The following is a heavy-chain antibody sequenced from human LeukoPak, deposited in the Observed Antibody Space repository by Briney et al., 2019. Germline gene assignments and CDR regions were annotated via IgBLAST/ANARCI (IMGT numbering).Heavy chain of an antibody. J-gene: IGHJ6*02. CDR2: IYSGGST. Sequence: GGSLRLSCAASGFTVSSSYMSWVRQAPGKGLEWVSVIYSGGSTYYADSVKGRFTISRHNSKNTLYLQMNSLRAEDTAVYYCARDTRGSGISYGTDVWGQGTTVTVSS. CDR1: GFTVSSSY. CDR3: ARDTRGSGISYGTDV. V-gene: IGHV3-53*04. D-gene: IGHD3-10*01.